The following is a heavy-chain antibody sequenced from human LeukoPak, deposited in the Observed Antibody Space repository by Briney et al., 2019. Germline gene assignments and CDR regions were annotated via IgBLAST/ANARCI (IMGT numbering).Heavy chain of an antibody. J-gene: IGHJ6*02. D-gene: IGHD3-16*01. CDR3: VRAPADPLRPFGMNV. CDR1: GYSFTNFG. Sequence: GASVKVSCKASGYSFTNFGVTWVRQAPGQGLEWMGRISGYNGDTNYAQRFQGRVTMTTDSSTSTGYMELKNLRSDDTATFYCVRAPADPLRPFGMNVWGQGTTVIVSS. V-gene: IGHV1-18*01. CDR2: ISGYNGDT.